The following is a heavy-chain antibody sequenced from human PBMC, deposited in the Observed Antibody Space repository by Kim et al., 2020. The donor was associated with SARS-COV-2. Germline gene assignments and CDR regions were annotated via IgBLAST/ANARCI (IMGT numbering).Heavy chain of an antibody. CDR1: GGSFSGYY. V-gene: IGHV4-34*01. CDR3: ARGPVGYYSSSWFRP. J-gene: IGHJ5*02. CDR2: INHSGST. Sequence: SETLSLTCAVYGGSFSGYYWSWIRQPPGKGLEWIGEINHSGSTNYNPSLKSRVTISVDTSKNQFSLKLSSVTAADTAVYYCARGPVGYYSSSWFRPWGQGTLVTVSS. D-gene: IGHD6-13*01.